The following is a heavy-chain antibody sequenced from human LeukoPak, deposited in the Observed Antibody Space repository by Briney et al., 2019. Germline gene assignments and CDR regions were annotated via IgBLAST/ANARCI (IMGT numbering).Heavy chain of an antibody. CDR2: ISGYNGHT. CDR3: SRLAPHRVPWVAYNSYMDV. D-gene: IGHD2-15*01. Sequence: ASVKDSCKASGYTFTSYGIRWGRQAPGHGLEWLGWISGYNGHTNDPQHLQGGLNMNTATSTSQAYLESTCLSADDPPVNYCSRLAPHRVPWVAYNSYMDVWGKGTTVTVSS. CDR1: GYTFTSYG. J-gene: IGHJ6*03. V-gene: IGHV1-18*01.